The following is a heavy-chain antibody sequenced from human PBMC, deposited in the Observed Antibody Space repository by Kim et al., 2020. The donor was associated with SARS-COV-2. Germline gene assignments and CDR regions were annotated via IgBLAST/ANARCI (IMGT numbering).Heavy chain of an antibody. V-gene: IGHV3-23*01. J-gene: IGHJ4*02. Sequence: GGSLRLSCAASGFTFSIYAMHWVRQAPGKGLEWVSGLSGGGYSTHYADSVKGRFTVSRDDSKNTLFLQMNSLTAEDTAIYYCAKERDGFTENPFDHWGQGTLVTVSS. CDR3: AKERDGFTENPFDH. CDR2: LSGGGYST. D-gene: IGHD5-12*01. CDR1: GFTFSIYA.